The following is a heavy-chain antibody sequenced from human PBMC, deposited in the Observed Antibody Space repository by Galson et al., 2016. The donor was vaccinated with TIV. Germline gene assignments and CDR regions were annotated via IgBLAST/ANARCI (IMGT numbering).Heavy chain of an antibody. CDR1: GGSVSSTSYY. Sequence: SETLSLPCTVSGGSVSSTSYYWGWIRQPTGKGLEWIRTIYYTGITFYNPSLESRVTISVDTSKNQFSLKLSSVTAADTAVYFCARTTGAGVAARVLFDYWGRGTLVTVSS. J-gene: IGHJ4*02. V-gene: IGHV4-39*07. CDR3: ARTTGAGVAARVLFDY. D-gene: IGHD6-6*01. CDR2: IYYTGIT.